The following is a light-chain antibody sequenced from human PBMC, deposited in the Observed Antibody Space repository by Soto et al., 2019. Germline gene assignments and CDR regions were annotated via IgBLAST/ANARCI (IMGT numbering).Light chain of an antibody. V-gene: IGKV3-20*01. CDR1: QSVSSSY. J-gene: IGKJ3*01. Sequence: EIVLTQSPGTLSLSPGERATLSCRASQSVSSSYLAWYQQKPGQAPRLLIYGASSRATGIPDRFSGSGSGTDFTLTISRLEPEDLAVYYCQQYGSSPFTFGPRTKVYIK. CDR3: QQYGSSPFT. CDR2: GAS.